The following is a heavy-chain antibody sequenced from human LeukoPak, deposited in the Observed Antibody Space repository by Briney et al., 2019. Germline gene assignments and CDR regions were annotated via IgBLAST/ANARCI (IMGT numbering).Heavy chain of an antibody. CDR2: ISTDGSST. CDR1: GFTFSSYW. CDR3: AREVTTTHAYFDY. V-gene: IGHV3-74*01. D-gene: IGHD4-17*01. Sequence: PGGSLRLSCAASGFTFSSYWMHWVRQAPGKGLVWVSRISTDGSSTSYADSVKGRFTISRDNAKNSLYLQMNSLRAEDTAVYYCAREVTTTHAYFDYWGQGTLVTVSS. J-gene: IGHJ4*02.